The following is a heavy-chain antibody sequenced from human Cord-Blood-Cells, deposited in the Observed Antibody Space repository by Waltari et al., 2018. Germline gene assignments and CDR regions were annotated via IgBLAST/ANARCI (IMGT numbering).Heavy chain of an antibody. Sequence: QVQLQESGPGMVKPSETLSLTCTVSGGSVSSGRYSWSGIRQPPGKGLEWIGYIYYSGSTNYNPSLKSRVTISVDTSKNQFSLKLSSVTAADTAVYYCARASGVDGSGSYYDYWGQGTLVTVSS. CDR3: ARASGVDGSGSYYDY. D-gene: IGHD3-10*01. J-gene: IGHJ4*02. CDR1: GGSVSSGRYS. V-gene: IGHV4-61*01. CDR2: IYYSGST.